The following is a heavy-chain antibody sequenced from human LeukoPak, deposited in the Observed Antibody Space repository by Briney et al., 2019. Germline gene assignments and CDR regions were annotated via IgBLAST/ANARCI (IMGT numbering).Heavy chain of an antibody. CDR1: GYTFTGYY. Sequence: GASVKVSCKASGYTFTGYYMHWVRQAPGQGLEWMGWINPNSGGTNYAQKFQGRVTMTRDTSISTAYMELSRLRSDDTAVYYCARGQLSVTGGGFDPWGQGTLVTVSS. D-gene: IGHD3-16*02. V-gene: IGHV1-2*02. J-gene: IGHJ5*02. CDR2: INPNSGGT. CDR3: ARGQLSVTGGGFDP.